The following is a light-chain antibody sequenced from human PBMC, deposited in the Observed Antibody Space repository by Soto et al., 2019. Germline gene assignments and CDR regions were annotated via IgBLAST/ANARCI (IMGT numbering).Light chain of an antibody. CDR3: QQPGSSPIT. CDR1: QSVSSSY. CDR2: GAS. V-gene: IGKV3-20*01. Sequence: DIVVTQSPGTLSLSPGERATLSCRASQSVSSSYLAWYQQKPGQAPRLLIYGASSRATGIPDRFSGSGSGTDFTLTISRLEPEDFAVYYCQQPGSSPITFGQGTRLEIK. J-gene: IGKJ5*01.